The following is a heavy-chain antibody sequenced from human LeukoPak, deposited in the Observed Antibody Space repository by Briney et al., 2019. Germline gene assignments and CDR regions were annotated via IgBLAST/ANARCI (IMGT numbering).Heavy chain of an antibody. D-gene: IGHD2-2*01. CDR2: IYSSGPT. J-gene: IGHJ3*02. CDR3: ARGLNAQGDLDAFDI. V-gene: IGHV4-31*03. Sequence: PSETLSLTCTVSGDSISSGGDYWNWIRQRPGTGLEWIGYIYSSGPTYHNPSLKSRVSMSVDPSKNQFSLNLGSVTAADTAVYYCARGLNAQGDLDAFDIWGQGTVVTVSS. CDR1: GDSISSGGDY.